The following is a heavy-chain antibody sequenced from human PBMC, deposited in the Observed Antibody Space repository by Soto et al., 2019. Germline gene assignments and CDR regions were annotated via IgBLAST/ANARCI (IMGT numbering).Heavy chain of an antibody. D-gene: IGHD4-17*01. J-gene: IGHJ3*02. CDR3: AREATVTLRLAFDN. CDR1: GYTFTGYY. V-gene: IGHV1-2*04. Sequence: QVQLVQSGAEVKKPGASVKVSCKASGYTFTGYYMHRVRQAPGQGLEWMGWINPNSGGPNYGQKFQVLINMTRDTSISIAYMERSRLRSDDTAVYYCAREATVTLRLAFDNWGQGTMVTVSS. CDR2: INPNSGGP.